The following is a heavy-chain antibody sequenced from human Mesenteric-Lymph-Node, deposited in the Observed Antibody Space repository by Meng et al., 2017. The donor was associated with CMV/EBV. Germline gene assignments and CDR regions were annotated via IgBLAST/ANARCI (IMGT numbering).Heavy chain of an antibody. V-gene: IGHV3-48*03. CDR3: ATDDYGGNPAY. CDR1: GFTFSTYE. Sequence: GESLKISCAASGFTFSTYEMTWVRQAPGKGLEFISFISGGGNAAYYATSVKGRFTTSRDNAKDLLFLQMDSLRVDDTALYYCATDDYGGNPAYWGQGTLVTVPQ. CDR2: ISGGGNAA. J-gene: IGHJ4*02. D-gene: IGHD4-23*01.